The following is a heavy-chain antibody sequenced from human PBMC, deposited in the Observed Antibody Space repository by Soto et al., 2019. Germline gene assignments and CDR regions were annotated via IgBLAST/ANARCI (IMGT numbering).Heavy chain of an antibody. Sequence: SVNVSCKVSGYTLPQLSMHGVRQPAGKGREWMEGFNPSYCKTIYAQKFQGTSTITKGTATDTAYTGLSSLRSQDPGVYYRSTDLHIWGQGTMVTVSS. J-gene: IGHJ3*02. V-gene: IGHV1-24*01. CDR2: FNPSYCKT. CDR3: STDLHI. CDR1: GYTLPQLS.